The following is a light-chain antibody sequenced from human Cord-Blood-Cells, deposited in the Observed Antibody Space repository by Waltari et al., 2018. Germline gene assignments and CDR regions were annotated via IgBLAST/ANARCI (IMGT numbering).Light chain of an antibody. Sequence: SSELTQDPAVSVALGQTVRITCQGDSLRSYYASWYQQKPGQAPVLVISCKNNRPSGIPDRFSGSSSGNTASLTITGAQAEDEADYYCNSRDSSGNHLGVFGGGTKLTVL. CDR1: SLRSYY. CDR2: CKN. V-gene: IGLV3-19*01. CDR3: NSRDSSGNHLGV. J-gene: IGLJ2*01.